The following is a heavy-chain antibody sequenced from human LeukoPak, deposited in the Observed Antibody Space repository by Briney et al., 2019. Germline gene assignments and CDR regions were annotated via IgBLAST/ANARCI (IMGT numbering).Heavy chain of an antibody. CDR1: GFTFSSYG. J-gene: IGHJ4*02. CDR3: ANHLACGSTTCPPFDS. CDR2: IRYDGSSK. V-gene: IGHV3-30*02. D-gene: IGHD2-2*01. Sequence: GGSLRLSCAASGFTFSSYGMHWVRQAPGKGLEWVAFIRYDGSSKFYADSVKARFTISRDNAKNSLYLQMNSLRAEDTAVYYCANHLACGSTTCPPFDSWGQGTLVTVSS.